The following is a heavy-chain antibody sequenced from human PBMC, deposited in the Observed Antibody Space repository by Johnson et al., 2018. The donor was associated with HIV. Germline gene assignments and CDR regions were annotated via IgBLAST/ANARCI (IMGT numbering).Heavy chain of an antibody. CDR2: ISYDGSNK. CDR3: AKGHSSGYPKDAFDM. D-gene: IGHD3-22*01. CDR1: GFSFSSYG. Sequence: QVHLVESGGGVVQPGKSLRLSCVASGFSFSSYGMHWVRQAPGKGLEWVALISYDGSNKYYADSVEGRFTISRVNSKNTLYLQMNSLRAEDTAVYYCAKGHSSGYPKDAFDMWGQGTMVIVSS. J-gene: IGHJ3*02. V-gene: IGHV3-30*18.